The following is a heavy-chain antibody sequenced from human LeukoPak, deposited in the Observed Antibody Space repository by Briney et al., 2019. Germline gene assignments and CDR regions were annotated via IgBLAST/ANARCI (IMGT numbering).Heavy chain of an antibody. J-gene: IGHJ5*02. CDR3: ARVRGAVDALGWFNP. CDR1: GGSITSDY. D-gene: IGHD1-26*01. V-gene: IGHV4-59*01. CDR2: ISHSGSS. Sequence: PSETLSLTCAVSGGSITSDYWSWIRQPPGKRLEWLGFISHSGSSNYNPSLKSRVTMSVDTSKTQFSLRLSCVTAADTAIYYCARVRGAVDALGWFNPWGQGTLVTVSS.